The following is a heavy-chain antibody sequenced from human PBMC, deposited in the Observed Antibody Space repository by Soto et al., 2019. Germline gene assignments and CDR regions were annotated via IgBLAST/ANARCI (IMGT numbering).Heavy chain of an antibody. CDR3: ARGDISGWSRRGFDY. Sequence: SQTLSLTCAISGDSVSSNSAAWNWIRQSPSRGLEWLGRTYYRSKWYRDYAVSVKSRITINPDTSKNQFSLQLHSVTPGDTAVYYCARGDISGWSRRGFDYWGQGTLVTVSS. CDR1: GDSVSSNSAA. V-gene: IGHV6-1*01. J-gene: IGHJ4*02. D-gene: IGHD6-19*01. CDR2: TYYRSKWYR.